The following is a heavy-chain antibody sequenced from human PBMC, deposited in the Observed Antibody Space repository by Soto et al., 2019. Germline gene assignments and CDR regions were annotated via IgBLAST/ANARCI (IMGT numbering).Heavy chain of an antibody. CDR3: ARRPYDYIWGSYRRYYFDD. J-gene: IGHJ4*02. D-gene: IGHD3-16*02. CDR1: CGSFSGYY. Sequence: SETLSLTCAVYCGSFSGYYWSWIRQPPGKGLEWIGEINHSGSTNYNPSLKSRVTISVDTSENQFSLKLSSVTAADTAVYYCARRPYDYIWGSYRRYYFDDWGQGTLVTVSS. CDR2: INHSGST. V-gene: IGHV4-34*01.